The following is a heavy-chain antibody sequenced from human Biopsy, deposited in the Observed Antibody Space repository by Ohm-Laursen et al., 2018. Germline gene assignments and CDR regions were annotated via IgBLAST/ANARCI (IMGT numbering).Heavy chain of an antibody. J-gene: IGHJ3*02. CDR2: IYSSGST. CDR3: ARWTPEYDSSRYYLDAFDI. D-gene: IGHD3-22*01. V-gene: IGHV4-4*07. CDR1: GGSLSSYY. Sequence: GTLSLTYTVSGGSLSSYYWSWIRQPAGKGLEWIGRIYSSGSTNYNPSLKSRVTLSMDTSKRQFSLKLSFVTAADTAVYYCARWTPEYDSSRYYLDAFDIWGQGTKVTVSS.